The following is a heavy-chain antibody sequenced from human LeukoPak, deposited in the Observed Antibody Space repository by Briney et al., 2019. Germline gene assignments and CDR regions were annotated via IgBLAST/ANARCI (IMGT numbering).Heavy chain of an antibody. CDR3: ARGRSGSWFGELLL. D-gene: IGHD3-10*01. CDR1: GYTFTSYA. J-gene: IGHJ4*02. CDR2: INTNTGNP. V-gene: IGHV7-4-1*02. Sequence: ASVMVSCKASGYTFTSYAMNWVRQAPGQGLEWMGWINTNTGNPTYAQGFTGRFVFSLDTSVSTAYLQISSLKAEDTAVYYCARGRSGSWFGELLLWGQGTLVTVSS.